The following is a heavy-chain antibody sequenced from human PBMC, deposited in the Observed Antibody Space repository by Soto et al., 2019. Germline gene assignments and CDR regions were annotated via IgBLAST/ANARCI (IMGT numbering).Heavy chain of an antibody. CDR2: ISYDGSNK. Sequence: QVQLVESGGGVVQPGRSLRLSCAASGFTFSSFSLHWVRQAPGKGLEWLALISYDGSNKYNADSVKGRFTISRDNSNNTPDLQLNSLRPEDTAVYYCARTTAVAGTPEFDYWGQGTLVTVSS. V-gene: IGHV3-30-3*01. CDR1: GFTFSSFS. D-gene: IGHD6-19*01. CDR3: ARTTAVAGTPEFDY. J-gene: IGHJ4*02.